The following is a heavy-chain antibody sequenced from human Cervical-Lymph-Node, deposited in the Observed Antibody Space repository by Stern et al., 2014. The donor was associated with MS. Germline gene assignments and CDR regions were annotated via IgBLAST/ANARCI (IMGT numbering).Heavy chain of an antibody. V-gene: IGHV4-59*01. CDR2: IYYSGST. Sequence: QMQLVQSGPGLVKPSETLSLTCTVSGGSISSYYWSWIRQPPGKGLEWIGYIYYSGSTNYNPSLKSRVTISVDTSKNQFSLKLSSVTAADTAVYYCARVAVAGTFRYYYYGMDVWGQGTTVTVSS. CDR3: ARVAVAGTFRYYYYGMDV. D-gene: IGHD6-19*01. J-gene: IGHJ6*02. CDR1: GGSISSYY.